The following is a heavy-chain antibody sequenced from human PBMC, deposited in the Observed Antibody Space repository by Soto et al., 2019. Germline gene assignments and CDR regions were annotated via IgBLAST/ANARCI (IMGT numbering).Heavy chain of an antibody. Sequence: LRLSCAASGFTFSSYSMNWVRQAPGKGPEWVPSISSSSSYIYYADSVKGRFTISRDNAKNSLYLQMNSMRAEDTAVYYCARSRSTDFWSGYRPYGMDVWGQGTTVTVSS. CDR3: ARSRSTDFWSGYRPYGMDV. J-gene: IGHJ6*02. CDR1: GFTFSSYS. V-gene: IGHV3-21*01. CDR2: ISSSSSYI. D-gene: IGHD3-3*01.